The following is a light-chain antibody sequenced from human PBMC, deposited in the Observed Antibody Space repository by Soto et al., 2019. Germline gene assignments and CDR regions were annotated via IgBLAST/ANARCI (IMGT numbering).Light chain of an antibody. V-gene: IGLV1-47*01. J-gene: IGLJ1*01. CDR2: RNN. CDR3: AAWDDTVRSYV. Sequence: QSVLTQPPSVSGTPGQRVTISFSGSISNIGNNYVYSFQQLPGTAPKVLSNRNNQRPSGVPARFSGSKSGTSASLAISGVRSEDEADYSCAAWDDTVRSYVFGTGTKVTVL. CDR1: ISNIGNNY.